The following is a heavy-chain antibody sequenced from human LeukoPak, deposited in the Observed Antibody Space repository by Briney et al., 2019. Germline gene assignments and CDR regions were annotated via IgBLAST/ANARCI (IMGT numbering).Heavy chain of an antibody. CDR2: ISYDGSNK. Sequence: GGSLRLSCAASGFTFSSYAMQWVRQAPGKGLEWVAVISYDGSNKYYADSVKGRFTISRDNSKNTLYLQMNSLRAEDTAVYYCAKSASEYYYYMDVWGKGTTVTVSS. CDR3: AKSASEYYYYMDV. V-gene: IGHV3-30*04. J-gene: IGHJ6*03. CDR1: GFTFSSYA.